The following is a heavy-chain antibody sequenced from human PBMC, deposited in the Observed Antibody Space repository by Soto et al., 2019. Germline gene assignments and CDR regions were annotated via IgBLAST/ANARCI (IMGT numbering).Heavy chain of an antibody. V-gene: IGHV1-69*01. Sequence: QVQLVQSGAEVKKPGSSGKVSCKASGGTFSSYSITWVRQAPGQGLEWMGGIIPIFGTANYAQKFQGRVTITADESTSTAYMELSSLRSEDTAVYYCARASSIAAATSSFDYWGQGTLVTVSS. CDR1: GGTFSSYS. CDR3: ARASSIAAATSSFDY. J-gene: IGHJ4*02. D-gene: IGHD6-13*01. CDR2: IIPIFGTA.